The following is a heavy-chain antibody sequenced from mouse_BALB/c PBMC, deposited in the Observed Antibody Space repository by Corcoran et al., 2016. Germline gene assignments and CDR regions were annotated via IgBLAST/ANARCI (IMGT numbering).Heavy chain of an antibody. V-gene: IGHV1-26*01. CDR3: ARGNWDGFDY. CDR2: INPYNGAT. CDR1: GYSFTGYY. Sequence: EVQLQQSGPELVKPGASVKISCKASGYSFTGYYMHWVKQSHVQSLEWIGRINPYNGATSYNQNFKDKASLTVDKSSSTAYMELHSLTSEDSAVYYCARGNWDGFDYWGQGTTLTVSS. D-gene: IGHD4-1*01. J-gene: IGHJ2*01.